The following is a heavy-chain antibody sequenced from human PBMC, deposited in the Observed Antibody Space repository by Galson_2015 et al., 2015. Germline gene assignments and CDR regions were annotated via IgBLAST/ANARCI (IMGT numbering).Heavy chain of an antibody. D-gene: IGHD4-11*01. V-gene: IGHV1-18*01. CDR3: ARDRDYTFDY. CDR2: ISTPSSNT. CDR1: GYTFSSCG. J-gene: IGHJ4*02. Sequence: SVKVSCKASGYTFSSCGLSWVRQAPGEGLEWMGWISTPSSNTKLAQKFQGRVTLTTDSSTSTAYMEVRSLRSDDTALYYCARDRDYTFDYWGQGTLVTVSS.